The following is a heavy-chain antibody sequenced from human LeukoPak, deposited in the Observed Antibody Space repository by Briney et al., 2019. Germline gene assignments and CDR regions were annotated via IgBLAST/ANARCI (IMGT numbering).Heavy chain of an antibody. CDR2: ISSSSSYI. Sequence: GGSLRLSCAASGLTFSSYSMNWVRQAPGKGLEWVSSISSSSSYIYYADSVKGRFTISRDNAKNSLYLQMNSLRAEDTAVYYCARDHNPASFDYWGQGTLVTVSS. J-gene: IGHJ4*02. D-gene: IGHD1-14*01. V-gene: IGHV3-21*01. CDR1: GLTFSSYS. CDR3: ARDHNPASFDY.